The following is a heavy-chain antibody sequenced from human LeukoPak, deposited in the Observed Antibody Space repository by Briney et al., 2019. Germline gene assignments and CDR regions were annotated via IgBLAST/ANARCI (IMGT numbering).Heavy chain of an antibody. Sequence: ASVRVSCKASGYTFNNFFIHWVRQAPGQGLDYLGWINPVTGGTNYAQTFQGRITLTRDTSINTAYMELNSLTSDDTAVYYCARERYLVLSTSDQRDYYFDYWGQGTLVTVSS. J-gene: IGHJ4*02. V-gene: IGHV1-2*02. CDR3: ARERYLVLSTSDQRDYYFDY. CDR2: INPVTGGT. CDR1: GYTFNNFF. D-gene: IGHD2/OR15-2a*01.